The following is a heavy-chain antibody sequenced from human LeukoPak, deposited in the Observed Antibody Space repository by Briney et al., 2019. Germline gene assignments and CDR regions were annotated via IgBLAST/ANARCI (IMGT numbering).Heavy chain of an antibody. Sequence: SQTLSLTCTVSGGSISSGDYYWSWIRQPPGKGLEWMGYIYYSGSTNYNPSLKSRVTISVDTSKNQFSLRVSSVTAADTAVYYCARHLNNCGDDCYIFDYWGQGTLVTVSS. CDR3: ARHLNNCGDDCYIFDY. J-gene: IGHJ4*02. CDR1: GGSISSGDYY. V-gene: IGHV4-61*08. D-gene: IGHD2-21*01. CDR2: IYYSGST.